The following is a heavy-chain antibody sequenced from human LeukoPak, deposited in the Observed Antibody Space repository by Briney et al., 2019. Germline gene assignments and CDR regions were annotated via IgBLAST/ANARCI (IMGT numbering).Heavy chain of an antibody. CDR3: ARSSDYYDSSGYYPH. D-gene: IGHD3-22*01. V-gene: IGHV3-30-3*01. CDR2: ISYDGSNK. Sequence: GGSLRLSCAASGFTFSGYYMSWVRQAPGKGLEWVAVISYDGSNKYYADSVKGRFTISRDNSKNTLYLQMNSLRAEDTAVYYCARSSDYYDSSGYYPHWGQGTLVTISS. J-gene: IGHJ4*02. CDR1: GFTFSGYY.